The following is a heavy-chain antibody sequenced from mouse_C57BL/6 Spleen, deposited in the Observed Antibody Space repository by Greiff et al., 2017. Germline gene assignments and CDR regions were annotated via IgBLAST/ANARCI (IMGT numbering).Heavy chain of an antibody. Sequence: QVQLQQSGPELVKPGASVKISCKASGYAFSSSWMNWVKQRPGKGLEWIGRIYPGDGDTNYNGKFKGKATLTADKSSSTAYMQLSSLTSEDSAVYFCAKCYYDYDVAWFADWGQGTLVTVSA. D-gene: IGHD2-4*01. CDR2: IYPGDGDT. J-gene: IGHJ3*01. CDR3: AKCYYDYDVAWFAD. V-gene: IGHV1-82*01. CDR1: GYAFSSSW.